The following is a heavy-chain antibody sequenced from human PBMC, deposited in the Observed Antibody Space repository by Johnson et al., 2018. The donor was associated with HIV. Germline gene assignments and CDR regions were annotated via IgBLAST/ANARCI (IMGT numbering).Heavy chain of an antibody. CDR3: VREGPSERAGFDI. Sequence: VQLVESGGGVVQPGRSLRLSCAASGFTVSSNYMSWVRQAPGKGLEWVSGINWNGGSTGYADSVKGRFTISRDNAKNSLYLQINSLRGEDTAVYFCVREGPSERAGFDIWGQGTMVTVSS. J-gene: IGHJ3*02. V-gene: IGHV3-20*04. CDR1: GFTVSSNY. CDR2: INWNGGST.